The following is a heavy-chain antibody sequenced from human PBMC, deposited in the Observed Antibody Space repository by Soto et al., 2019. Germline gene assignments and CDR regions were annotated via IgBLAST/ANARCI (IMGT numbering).Heavy chain of an antibody. CDR2: ISDSGDNT. CDR3: AKDPDTFQYSSGWSPYMDV. V-gene: IGHV3-23*01. J-gene: IGHJ6*02. D-gene: IGHD6-19*01. CDR1: GFTFSNYA. Sequence: GGSLRLSCAASGFTFSNYAMNWVRQAPGKGLEWVSGISDSGDNTFYADSVRGRFTVSRDDSKNTLYLQMDSLRAEDTAVFYCAKDPDTFQYSSGWSPYMDVWGQGTTVTVSS.